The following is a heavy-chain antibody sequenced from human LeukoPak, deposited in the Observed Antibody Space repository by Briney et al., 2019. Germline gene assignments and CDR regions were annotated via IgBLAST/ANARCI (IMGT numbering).Heavy chain of an antibody. CDR1: GYSFTSYW. D-gene: IGHD5-24*01. V-gene: IGHV5-51*01. CDR2: IYPGDSDT. Sequence: GESLKISCKGSGYSFTSYWIVWVRQMPGKGLEWMGIIYPGDSDTRYSPSFQGQVTISADKSISTAYLQWSSLKASDSAMYYCARPRRWLQSGNYYFDYWGQGTLVTVSS. J-gene: IGHJ4*02. CDR3: ARPRRWLQSGNYYFDY.